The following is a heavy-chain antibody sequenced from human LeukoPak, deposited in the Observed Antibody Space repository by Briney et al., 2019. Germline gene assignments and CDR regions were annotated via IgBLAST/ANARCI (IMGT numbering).Heavy chain of an antibody. CDR2: IYHSGTTYSGST. D-gene: IGHD1-7*01. CDR1: GASMSNYY. Sequence: SETLSLTCNVSGASMSNYYWVWIRQPPGKGLEWIGSIYHSGTTYSGSTYYNPSLKSRVTISVDTSKNQFSLRLSSVTAADTAVYYCARVRGWNYCFDYWGQGTLVTVSS. V-gene: IGHV4-39*07. J-gene: IGHJ4*02. CDR3: ARVRGWNYCFDY.